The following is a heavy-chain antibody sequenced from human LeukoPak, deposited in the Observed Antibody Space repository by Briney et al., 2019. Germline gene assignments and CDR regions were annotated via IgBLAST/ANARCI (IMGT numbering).Heavy chain of an antibody. V-gene: IGHV4-59*01. CDR3: ARSSLPYYFDY. Sequence: SETPSLTCTVSGGSISSYYWSWIRQPPGKGLEWIGYIYYSGSTNYNPSLKSRVTISVDTSKNQFSLKLNSVTAADTAVYYCARSSLPYYFDYWGQGTLVTVSS. CDR1: GGSISSYY. J-gene: IGHJ4*02. CDR2: IYYSGST.